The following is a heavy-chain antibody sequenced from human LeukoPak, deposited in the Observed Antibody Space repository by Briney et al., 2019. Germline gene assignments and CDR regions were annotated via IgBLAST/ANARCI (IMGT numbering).Heavy chain of an antibody. CDR3: ARDRLHYGEYEKTFDY. V-gene: IGHV3-48*01. J-gene: IGHJ4*02. CDR2: ITFSSSII. Sequence: GGSLRLSCAASGFAFSSYSMNWVRQAPGKGLEWVSYITFSSSIIYYADSVKGRFTISRDNAKNSLYLQMNSLRAEDTAVYYCARDRLHYGEYEKTFDYWGQGTLVSVSS. D-gene: IGHD4-17*01. CDR1: GFAFSSYS.